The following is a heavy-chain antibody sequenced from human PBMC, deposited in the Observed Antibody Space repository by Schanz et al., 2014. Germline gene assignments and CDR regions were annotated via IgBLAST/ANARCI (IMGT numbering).Heavy chain of an antibody. V-gene: IGHV3-7*05. Sequence: EVQLVESGGGLVKPGGSLRLSCAASGFTFSSYSMNWVRQAPGKGLEWVANIKQDGSEKYYVDAVKGRFTISRDNAKNSMYLHMKSLRGEDTAVFYCAKDPSHGDYDYYFDYWGQGTLVTVSS. CDR3: AKDPSHGDYDYYFDY. CDR1: GFTFSSYS. D-gene: IGHD3-22*01. J-gene: IGHJ4*02. CDR2: IKQDGSEK.